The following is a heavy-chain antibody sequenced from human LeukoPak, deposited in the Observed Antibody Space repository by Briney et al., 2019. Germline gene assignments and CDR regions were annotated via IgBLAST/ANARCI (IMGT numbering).Heavy chain of an antibody. Sequence: AGGSLRLSCAASGFTVSSNYMSWVRQAPGKGLEWVSVIYSGGSTYYADSVKGRFTISRDNSKNTLYLQMNSLRAEDTAVYYCAREGITIFGVTFGAFDIWGQGIMVTVSS. CDR1: GFTVSSNY. CDR2: IYSGGST. CDR3: AREGITIFGVTFGAFDI. V-gene: IGHV3-53*01. D-gene: IGHD3-3*01. J-gene: IGHJ3*02.